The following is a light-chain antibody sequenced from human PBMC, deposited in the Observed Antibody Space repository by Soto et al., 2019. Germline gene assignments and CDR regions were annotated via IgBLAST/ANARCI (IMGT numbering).Light chain of an antibody. CDR3: QQRSNWPRIT. V-gene: IGKV3-11*01. Sequence: EIVMTQSPATLSVSPGQRATLSCSASESVSSHLAWYQQKPGQAPRLLISDASNRATGIPARFSGSGSGTDFTLTISSLESEDFAVYYCQQRSNWPRITFGQGTRLEI. CDR1: ESVSSH. J-gene: IGKJ5*01. CDR2: DAS.